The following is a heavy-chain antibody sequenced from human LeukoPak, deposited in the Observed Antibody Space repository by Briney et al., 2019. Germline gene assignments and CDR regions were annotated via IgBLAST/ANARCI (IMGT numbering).Heavy chain of an antibody. CDR2: FYTSGST. J-gene: IGHJ4*02. CDR3: ARDIVVPAAEHYFDY. CDR1: CGSISSYY. D-gene: IGHD2-2*01. V-gene: IGHV4-4*07. Sequence: SETLSLTCTVSCGSISSYYWSWIRQPAGKGLEWIGRFYTSGSTNYNPSLKSRVTMSVDTSKNQFSLKLSSVTAADTAVYYCARDIVVPAAEHYFDYWGQGTLVTVSS.